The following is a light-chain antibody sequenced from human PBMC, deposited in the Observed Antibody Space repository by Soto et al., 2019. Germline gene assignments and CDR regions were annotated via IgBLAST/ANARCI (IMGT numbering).Light chain of an antibody. J-gene: IGKJ3*01. CDR3: QQTHSLPRS. V-gene: IGKV1-12*01. CDR1: QGVGGW. CDR2: ATS. Sequence: IQMTQSPSSVSASVGDRVTMTCRSSQGVGGWLAWYQQKPGKVPKLLIYATSSLHSGVPSRFSGSGSWTDFTLSSSRLQPEDFATYYCQQTHSLPRSFGPGTKVHIK.